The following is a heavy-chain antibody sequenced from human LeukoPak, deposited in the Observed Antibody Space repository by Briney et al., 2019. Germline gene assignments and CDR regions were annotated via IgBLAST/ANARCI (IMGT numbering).Heavy chain of an antibody. J-gene: IGHJ4*02. D-gene: IGHD4-17*01. CDR1: GFTFGSYG. CDR2: VRYDGNNP. V-gene: IGHV3-30*02. Sequence: GGSLRLSCAASGFTFGSYGMHWVRQAPGKGLDWVAFVRYDGNNPYYSASVKGRFTISRDNSKNTVLLQMNNLRLEYAAVYYCARGSRYGDYPYYRDFWGQGTLVTVSS. CDR3: ARGSRYGDYPYYRDF.